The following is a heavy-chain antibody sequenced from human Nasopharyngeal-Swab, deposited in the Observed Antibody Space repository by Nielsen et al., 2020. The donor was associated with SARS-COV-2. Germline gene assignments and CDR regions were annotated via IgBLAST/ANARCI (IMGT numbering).Heavy chain of an antibody. V-gene: IGHV4-30-4*08. Sequence: SETLSLTCTVSGGSISSGDYYWSWIRQPPGKGLEWIGYIYYSGSTYYNPSLKSRVTISVDTSKNQFSLKLSSVTAADTAVYYCARSVYYYDSSVPPPPRYYYYYFMDVWGKGTTVTVSS. CDR1: GGSISSGDYY. CDR3: ARSVYYYDSSVPPPPRYYYYYFMDV. CDR2: IYYSGST. D-gene: IGHD3-22*01. J-gene: IGHJ6*03.